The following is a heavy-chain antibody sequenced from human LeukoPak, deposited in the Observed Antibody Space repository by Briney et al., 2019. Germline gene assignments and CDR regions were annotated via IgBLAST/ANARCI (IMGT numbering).Heavy chain of an antibody. CDR1: GFTVSTNY. CDR3: AKELYCSSTSYAQFDP. V-gene: IGHV3-53*01. Sequence: GGSLRLSCAASGFTVSTNYMSWVRQAPGKGLEWVSVIYSGGSTYHADSVKGRFTISRDNSKNTLYLQMNSLRAEDTAIYYCAKELYCSSTSYAQFDPWGQGTLVTVSS. CDR2: IYSGGST. J-gene: IGHJ5*02. D-gene: IGHD2-2*01.